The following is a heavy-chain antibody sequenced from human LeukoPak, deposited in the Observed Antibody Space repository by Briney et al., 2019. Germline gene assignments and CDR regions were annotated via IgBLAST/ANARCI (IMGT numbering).Heavy chain of an antibody. J-gene: IGHJ4*02. Sequence: SETLSLTCTVSGGSISSYYWSWIRQPPGKGLEWIGYIYYSGSTNYNPSLKSRVTISVDTSKNQFSLKLSSVAAADTAVYYCARSVGGDSSGYPPSYWGQGTLVTVSS. CDR1: GGSISSYY. V-gene: IGHV4-59*01. CDR3: ARSVGGDSSGYPPSY. CDR2: IYYSGST. D-gene: IGHD3-22*01.